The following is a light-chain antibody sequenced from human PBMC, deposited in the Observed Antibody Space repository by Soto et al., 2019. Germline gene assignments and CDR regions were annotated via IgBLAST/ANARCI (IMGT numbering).Light chain of an antibody. CDR1: STNIGSNT. V-gene: IGLV1-44*01. CDR3: AAWDDSLNGAV. J-gene: IGLJ7*01. CDR2: NSH. Sequence: QSVLTQPPSASGTLGQRVTISCSGSSTNIGSNTVNWYQQLPGTAPKLLIYNSHLRPSGVPDRFSGSSSGTSASLAISGLQSEDEADYYCAAWDDSLNGAVFGGGTQLTVL.